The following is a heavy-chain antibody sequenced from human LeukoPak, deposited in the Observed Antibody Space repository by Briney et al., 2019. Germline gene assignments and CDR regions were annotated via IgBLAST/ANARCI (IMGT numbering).Heavy chain of an antibody. CDR3: ARFSSSSWDY. V-gene: IGHV3-30-3*01. CDR2: ISYDGSNK. J-gene: IGHJ4*02. Sequence: PGGSLRLSCAASGFTFSSYAMRWVRQAPGKGLEWVAVISYDGSNKYYADSVKGRFTISRDNSKNTLYLQMNSLRAEDTAVYYCARFSSSSWDYWGQGTLVTVSS. CDR1: GFTFSSYA. D-gene: IGHD6-6*01.